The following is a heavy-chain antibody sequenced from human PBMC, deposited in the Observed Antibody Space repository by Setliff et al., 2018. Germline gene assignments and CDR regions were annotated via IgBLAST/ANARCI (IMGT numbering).Heavy chain of an antibody. CDR3: ASPRRDDLDTPFDAFDL. CDR1: GGSFSNYY. Sequence: KTSETLSLTCTVYGGSFSNYYWSWIRQPPGKGLEWIGEINHSGSTNYNSSLTSRVTISVDTSKNQFSLELSSVTAADTAVYYCASPRRDDLDTPFDAFDLWGQGTKVTVSS. J-gene: IGHJ3*01. V-gene: IGHV4-34*01. CDR2: INHSGST. D-gene: IGHD1-1*01.